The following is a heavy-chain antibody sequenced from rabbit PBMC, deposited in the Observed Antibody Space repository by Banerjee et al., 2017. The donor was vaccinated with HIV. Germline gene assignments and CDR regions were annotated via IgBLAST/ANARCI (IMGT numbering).Heavy chain of an antibody. CDR3: ARDDIYDGAGFALNL. CDR2: IDAGSGSA. V-gene: IGHV1S40*01. Sequence: QSLEESGGDLVKPGASLTLTCTASGFSFSSYWMNWVRQAPGKGLEWIGCIDAGSGSAYYASWAKGRFTISKTSSTTVTLQMTSLTAADTATYFCARDDIYDGAGFALNLWGPGTLVTV. CDR1: GFSFSSYW. D-gene: IGHD3-1*01. J-gene: IGHJ4*01.